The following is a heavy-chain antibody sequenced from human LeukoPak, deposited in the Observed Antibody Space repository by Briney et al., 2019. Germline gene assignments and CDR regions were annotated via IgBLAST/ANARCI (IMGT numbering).Heavy chain of an antibody. V-gene: IGHV3-21*01. D-gene: IGHD6-13*01. Sequence: PGGSLRLSCAASGFTFSSYSMNWVRQAPGKGLEWVSSISSSSSYIYYADSVKGRFTISRDNAKNSLYLQMNSLRAEDTAVYYCARVYCPGRGAAGCDYWGQGALVTVSS. CDR3: ARVYCPGRGAAGCDY. CDR1: GFTFSSYS. CDR2: ISSSSSYI. J-gene: IGHJ4*02.